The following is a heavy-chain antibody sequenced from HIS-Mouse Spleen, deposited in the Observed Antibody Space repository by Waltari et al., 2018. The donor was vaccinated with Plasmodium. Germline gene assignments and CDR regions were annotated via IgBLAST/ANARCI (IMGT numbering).Heavy chain of an antibody. CDR1: GFTFSTAW. J-gene: IGHJ3*02. V-gene: IGHV3-15*01. Sequence: EVQLVESGGGLVKPGGSLGLSCAASGFTFSTAWMRWVRQAPGKGLEWVGCIKSKTDGGTTDYAAPVKGRFTISRDDSKNTLYLQMNSLKTEDTAVYYCTTGLGAFDIWGQGTMVTVSS. CDR2: IKSKTDGGTT. CDR3: TTGLGAFDI.